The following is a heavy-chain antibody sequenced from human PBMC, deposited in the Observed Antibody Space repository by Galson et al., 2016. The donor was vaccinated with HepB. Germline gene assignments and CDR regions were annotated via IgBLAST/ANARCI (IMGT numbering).Heavy chain of an antibody. J-gene: IGHJ6*02. D-gene: IGHD1-1*01. CDR1: GFRFNNYA. CDR2: ISGSGGAT. V-gene: IGHV3-23*01. Sequence: SLRLSCAASGFRFNNYAMSWVRQTPEKGLEWVSGISGSGGATSYGVSVRGRFSVSRDNSKNTLYLQMNSLRAEDTATYHCTKAHNSSYYYYGMEVWGQGTTVAVSS. CDR3: TKAHNSSYYYYGMEV.